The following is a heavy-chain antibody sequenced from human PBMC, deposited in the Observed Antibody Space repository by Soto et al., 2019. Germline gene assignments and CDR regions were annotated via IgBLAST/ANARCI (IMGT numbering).Heavy chain of an antibody. CDR2: ISYDGSNK. CDR3: ANPHSGYDLWRIDY. Sequence: GGSLRLSCAASGFTFSSYGMHWVRQAPGKGLEWVAVISYDGSNKYYADSVKGRFTISRDNSKNTLYLQMNSLKAEDTAVYYCANPHSGYDLWRIDYWGQGTLVTVSS. CDR1: GFTFSSYG. J-gene: IGHJ4*02. D-gene: IGHD5-12*01. V-gene: IGHV3-30*18.